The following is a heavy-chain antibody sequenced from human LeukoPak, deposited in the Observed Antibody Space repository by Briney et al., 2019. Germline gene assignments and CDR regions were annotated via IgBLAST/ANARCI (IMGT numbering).Heavy chain of an antibody. CDR1: GGSITSSGYY. CDR2: IYYNGDT. CDR3: ARTDSSSLGGY. J-gene: IGHJ4*02. V-gene: IGHV4-39*01. Sequence: KTSETLSLTCTVSGGSITSSGYYWGWIRQTPGKGLEWIGSIYYNGDTYYNPSLKSRVTISVDTSKNQFSLKLSSVTAADTAVYYCARTDSSSLGGYWGQGTLVTVSS. D-gene: IGHD6-13*01.